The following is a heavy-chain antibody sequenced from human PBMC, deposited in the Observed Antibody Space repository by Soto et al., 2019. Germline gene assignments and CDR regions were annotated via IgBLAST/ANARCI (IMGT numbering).Heavy chain of an antibody. Sequence: QVHLVQSGSEVKKPGASMKVSCQTSGYTFSDFALTWVRQVPDKGLEWLGWISPYTGKTNYAQRVHDRVALTTDTSTRTAYLELRSLTYDDTAVYYCARLGWELLSGRRYFDYWGQGTLVTVSS. D-gene: IGHD1-26*01. CDR3: ARLGWELLSGRRYFDY. CDR1: GYTFSDFA. V-gene: IGHV1-18*04. CDR2: ISPYTGKT. J-gene: IGHJ4*02.